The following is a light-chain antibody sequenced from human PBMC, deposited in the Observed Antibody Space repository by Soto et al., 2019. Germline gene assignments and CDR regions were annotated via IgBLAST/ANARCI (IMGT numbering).Light chain of an antibody. V-gene: IGKV1-39*01. Sequence: DIQMTQSPSSLSASGGDRVTITCRASQTINAYLNWYQQKPGKAPKLLIYAASSLQSGVPSRFSGSGSGTDFTLTISSLQPEDFATYYCQESYRTPRTFGQGTRLEI. CDR1: QTINAY. CDR3: QESYRTPRT. CDR2: AAS. J-gene: IGKJ2*01.